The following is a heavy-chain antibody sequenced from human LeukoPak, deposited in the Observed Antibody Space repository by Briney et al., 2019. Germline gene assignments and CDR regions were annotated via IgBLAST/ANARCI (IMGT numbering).Heavy chain of an antibody. CDR3: ARARISWYDVGY. CDR2: ISYDGSNK. D-gene: IGHD1-1*01. CDR1: GFTFSSYA. Sequence: PGRSLRLSRAASGFTFSSYAMHWVRQAPGKGLEWVAVISYDGSNKYYAGSVKGRFTISRDNSKNTLYLQMNSLRAEDTAVYYCARARISWYDVGYWGQGTLVTVSS. J-gene: IGHJ4*02. V-gene: IGHV3-30-3*01.